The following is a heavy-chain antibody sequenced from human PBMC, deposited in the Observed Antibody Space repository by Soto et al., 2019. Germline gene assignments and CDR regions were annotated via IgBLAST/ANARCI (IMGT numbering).Heavy chain of an antibody. CDR2: VIPMFGTA. D-gene: IGHD3-10*01. V-gene: IGHV1-69*01. CDR3: AVGFKLDYYSLDV. Sequence: QVQLVQSGAEVRKPGSSVKVSCRSSGGIFTASAISWVRQPLGQGPEWMGGVIPMFGTANYPQRFQGSVTINADESTNTVYMQLSSLRSEDTAVYFCAVGFKLDYYSLDVWGQGTTVTFSS. J-gene: IGHJ6*02. CDR1: GGIFTASA.